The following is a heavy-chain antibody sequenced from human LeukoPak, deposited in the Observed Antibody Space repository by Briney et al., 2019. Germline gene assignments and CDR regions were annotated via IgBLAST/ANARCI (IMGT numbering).Heavy chain of an antibody. Sequence: ASVKVSCKASGYTFTSYAMHWVRQAPGQRLEWMGWINAGNGNTKYSQEFQGRVTITRDTSASTAYMELSSLRSEDMAVYYCARGFHSRRPYDSSGYYYLGGFDPWGQGTLVTVSS. CDR2: INAGNGNT. CDR3: ARGFHSRRPYDSSGYYYLGGFDP. D-gene: IGHD3-22*01. CDR1: GYTFTSYA. J-gene: IGHJ5*02. V-gene: IGHV1-3*03.